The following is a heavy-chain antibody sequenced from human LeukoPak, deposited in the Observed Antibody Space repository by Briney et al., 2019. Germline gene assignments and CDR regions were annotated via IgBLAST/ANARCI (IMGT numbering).Heavy chain of an antibody. J-gene: IGHJ4*02. D-gene: IGHD5-18*01. Sequence: GGSLRLSYAASGFTFSSYAIIWVRQAPGKGLEWVSSISGSGGSTHYADVVKGRFTISRDNSKNTLYLQMNSLRAEDTAVYYCARQDTAMVTAAVFDYWGQGTLVTVSS. CDR2: ISGSGGST. CDR3: ARQDTAMVTAAVFDY. CDR1: GFTFSSYA. V-gene: IGHV3-23*01.